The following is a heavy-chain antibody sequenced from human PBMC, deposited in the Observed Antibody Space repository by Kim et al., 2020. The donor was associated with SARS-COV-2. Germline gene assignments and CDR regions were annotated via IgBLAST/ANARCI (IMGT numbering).Heavy chain of an antibody. CDR1: GGSFSGYY. Sequence: SETLSLTCAVYGGSFSGYYWSWIRQPPGKGLEWIGEINHSGSTNYNPSLKSRVTISVDTSKNQFSLKLSSVTAADTAVYYCARGVRNYYGSGSYYKINWFDPWGQGTLVTVSS. V-gene: IGHV4-34*01. D-gene: IGHD3-10*01. CDR2: INHSGST. J-gene: IGHJ5*02. CDR3: ARGVRNYYGSGSYYKINWFDP.